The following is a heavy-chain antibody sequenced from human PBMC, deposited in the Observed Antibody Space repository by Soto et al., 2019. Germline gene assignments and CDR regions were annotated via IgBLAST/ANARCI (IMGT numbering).Heavy chain of an antibody. CDR2: IYYSGST. J-gene: IGHJ4*02. D-gene: IGHD1-1*01. V-gene: IGHV4-59*01. Sequence: PSETLSLTCTVSGGSISSYYWSWIRQPPGKGLEWIGYIYYSGSTNYNPSLKSRVTISVDTSKNQFSLKLSSVTAADTAVYYCARMPGTILGYFDYWGQGTLVTVS. CDR3: ARMPGTILGYFDY. CDR1: GGSISSYY.